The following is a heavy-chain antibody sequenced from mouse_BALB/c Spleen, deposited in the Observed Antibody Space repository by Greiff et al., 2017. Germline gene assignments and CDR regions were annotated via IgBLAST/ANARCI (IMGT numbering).Heavy chain of an antibody. CDR2: IDPETGGT. CDR3: TTAY. V-gene: IGHV1-15*01. J-gene: IGHJ3*01. CDR1: GYTFTDYE. Sequence: VQLQESGAELVRPGASVTLSCKASGYTFTDYEMHWVKQTPVHGLEWIGAIDPETGGTAYNQKFKGKATLTADKSSSTAYMELRSLTSEDSAVYYCTTAYWGQGTLVTVSA.